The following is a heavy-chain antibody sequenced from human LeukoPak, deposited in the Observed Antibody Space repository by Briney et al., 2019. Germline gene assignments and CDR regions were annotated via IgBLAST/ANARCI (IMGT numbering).Heavy chain of an antibody. CDR1: GGSISSYY. Sequence: SETLSLTCTVSGGSISSYYWSWIRQPPGKGLEWIGYIYYSGSTNYNPSLKSRVTISVDTSKNQFSLKRSSVTAADTAVYYCATTTRSGWFDAWGQGTLVTVSS. J-gene: IGHJ5*02. V-gene: IGHV4-59*08. CDR3: ATTTRSGWFDA. CDR2: IYYSGST. D-gene: IGHD1-26*01.